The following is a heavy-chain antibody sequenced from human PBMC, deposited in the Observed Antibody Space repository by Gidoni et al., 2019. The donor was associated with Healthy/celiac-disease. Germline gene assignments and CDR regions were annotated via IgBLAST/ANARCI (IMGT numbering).Heavy chain of an antibody. J-gene: IGHJ4*02. CDR2: IWYDGSNK. D-gene: IGHD5-12*01. V-gene: IGHV3-33*01. CDR1: GFTFSSYG. CDR3: ARGGDSGYDFKGFDY. Sequence: QVQLVESGGGVVQPGRSLRLSCAASGFTFSSYGMHWVRQAPGKGLEWVAVIWYDGSNKYYADSVKGRFTISRDNSKNTLYLQMNSLRAEDTAVYYCARGGDSGYDFKGFDYWGQGTLVTVSS.